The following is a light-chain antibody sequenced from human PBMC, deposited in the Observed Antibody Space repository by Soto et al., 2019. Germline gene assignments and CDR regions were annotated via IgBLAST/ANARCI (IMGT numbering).Light chain of an antibody. Sequence: QSVLAQPRSVSGSPGQAVTISCTGTSSDVGLYNYVSWYQQHPGKAPKLLIFDVRQRPSGVPDRFSGSKSGNTASLTISGLQAEDEADYYCSSYAASPPYVFGNG. CDR1: SSDVGLYNY. V-gene: IGLV2-11*01. CDR2: DVR. J-gene: IGLJ1*01. CDR3: SSYAASPPYV.